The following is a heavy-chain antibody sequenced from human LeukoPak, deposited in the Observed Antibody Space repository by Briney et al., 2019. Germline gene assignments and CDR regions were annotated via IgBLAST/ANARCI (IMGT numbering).Heavy chain of an antibody. CDR2: IYHGGST. V-gene: IGHV4-4*02. D-gene: IGHD5-12*01. CDR3: ARVGDIVATFDY. J-gene: IGHJ4*02. CDR1: GGSISSSNW. Sequence: SETLSLTCAVSGGSISSSNWWSWVRQPPGKGLEWIGEIYHGGSTNYNPSLKSRVTISVDKSKNQFSLELSSVTAADTAVYYCARVGDIVATFDYWGQGTLVTVSS.